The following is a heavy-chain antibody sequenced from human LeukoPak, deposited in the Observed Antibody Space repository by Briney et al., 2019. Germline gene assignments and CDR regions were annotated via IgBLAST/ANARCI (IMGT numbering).Heavy chain of an antibody. CDR1: GFPFSDYV. Sequence: GGSLRLSCAASGFPFSDYVMHWVRQAPGKGLEWVAVIRYDGNNKYYADSVKGRFTISRDNSKNMLYLQMNSLRAEDTAVYYCARGGSYLSAFDIWGQGTMVTVSS. CDR2: IRYDGNNK. D-gene: IGHD1-26*01. J-gene: IGHJ3*02. V-gene: IGHV3-33*01. CDR3: ARGGSYLSAFDI.